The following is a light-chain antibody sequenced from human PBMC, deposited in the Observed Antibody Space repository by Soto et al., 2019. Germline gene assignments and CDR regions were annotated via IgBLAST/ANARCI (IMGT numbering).Light chain of an antibody. V-gene: IGLV2-14*01. CDR2: DVS. CDR1: SSDVGAYNY. J-gene: IGLJ1*01. Sequence: QSALTQPASVSGSPGQSITISCTGTSSDVGAYNYDSWYQQCPGEAPKVIIYDVSHRPAGVSNRFSGSKSGNTASLTISGLQNQDEADYYCSSYTSATTYVFGTGTKLTVL. CDR3: SSYTSATTYV.